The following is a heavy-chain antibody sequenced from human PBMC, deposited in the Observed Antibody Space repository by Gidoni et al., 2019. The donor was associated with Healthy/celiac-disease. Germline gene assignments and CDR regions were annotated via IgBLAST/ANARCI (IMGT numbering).Heavy chain of an antibody. D-gene: IGHD3-3*02. Sequence: QVQLQQWGAGLLQPSETLSLTCAVYGGSFSGYYWSWSRPPPGKGLEWIGEINHSGGTNYNPSLKGRVTISVDTSKNQISLKLSMVIAADTAVYYCARGRTHFAVRGGAFDYWGQGTLVTVSS. CDR3: ARGRTHFAVRGGAFDY. V-gene: IGHV4-34*01. CDR2: INHSGGT. CDR1: GGSFSGYY. J-gene: IGHJ4*02.